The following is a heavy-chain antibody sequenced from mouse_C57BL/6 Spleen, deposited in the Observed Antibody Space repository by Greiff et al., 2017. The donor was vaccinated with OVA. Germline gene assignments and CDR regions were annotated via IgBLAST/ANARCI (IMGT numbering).Heavy chain of an antibody. D-gene: IGHD4-1*01. Sequence: QVQLQQSGAELVRPGASVTLSCKASGYTFTDYEMHWVKQTPVHGLEWIGAIDPETGGNAYNQKFKGKAILTADKSSSTAYMELRSLTSEDSAVYYCTRCELRPCFAYWGQGTLVTVSA. CDR3: TRCELRPCFAY. J-gene: IGHJ3*01. CDR2: IDPETGGN. V-gene: IGHV1-15*01. CDR1: GYTFTDYE.